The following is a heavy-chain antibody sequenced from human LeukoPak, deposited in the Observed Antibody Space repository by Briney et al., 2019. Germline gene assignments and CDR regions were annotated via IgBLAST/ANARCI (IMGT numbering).Heavy chain of an antibody. CDR3: ARDRENSNLGVWYFDL. CDR2: IYYTGIT. J-gene: IGHJ2*01. D-gene: IGHD3-16*01. CDR1: GGYISTHY. V-gene: IGHV4-59*11. Sequence: SETLSLTCTVSGGYISTHYWSWIRQPPGKGLVWIGYIYYTGITYSNPSLKSRVSISVDTTKNQFSLNLTSVTAADTAVYYCARDRENSNLGVWYFDLWGRGTLVTVSS.